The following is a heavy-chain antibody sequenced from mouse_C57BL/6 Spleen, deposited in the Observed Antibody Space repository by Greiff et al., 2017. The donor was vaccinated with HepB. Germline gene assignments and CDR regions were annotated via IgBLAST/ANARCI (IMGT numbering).Heavy chain of an antibody. D-gene: IGHD1-1*01. V-gene: IGHV1-52*01. J-gene: IGHJ1*03. CDR3: ARGDYYGSSYDWYFDV. CDR2: IDPSDSET. Sequence: QVHVKQPGAELVRPGSSVKLSCKASGYTFTSYWMHWVKQRPIQGLEWIGNIDPSDSETHYNQKFKDKATLTVDKSSSTAYMQLSSLTSEDSAVYYCARGDYYGSSYDWYFDVWGTGTTVTVSS. CDR1: GYTFTSYW.